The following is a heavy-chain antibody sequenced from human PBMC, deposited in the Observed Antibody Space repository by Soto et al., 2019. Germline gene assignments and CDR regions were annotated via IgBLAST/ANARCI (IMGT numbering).Heavy chain of an antibody. CDR1: GYTFTNYY. CDR3: ARDHREWLERGHLDN. J-gene: IGHJ4*02. CDR2: INPNTGGT. V-gene: IGHV1-2*02. D-gene: IGHD6-19*01. Sequence: GASVKVSFKASGYTFTNYYIHWVRQAPGQGLEWMGWINPNTGGTNYAQKFQGRVTMTRDTSISTAYMELSRLRSDDTAVYYCARDHREWLERGHLDNWGQGTLVTVSS.